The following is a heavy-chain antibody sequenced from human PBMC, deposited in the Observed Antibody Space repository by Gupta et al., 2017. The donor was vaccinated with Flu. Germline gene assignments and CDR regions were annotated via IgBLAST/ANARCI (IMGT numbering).Heavy chain of an antibody. J-gene: IGHJ5*02. D-gene: IGHD2-15*01. CDR3: ARGGRXYCSAGSYYGLDQ. CDR2: ISHGEYS. V-gene: IGHV4-34*01. Sequence: GVEWIEEISHGEYSNYNPSLKSRVTRSVDTAKNLFSLKLSSVTAADTAVXYXARGGRXYCSAGSYYGLDQWGQGTLVTVSS.